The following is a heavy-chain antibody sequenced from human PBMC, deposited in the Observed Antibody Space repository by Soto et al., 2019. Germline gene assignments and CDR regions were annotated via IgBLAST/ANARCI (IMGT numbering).Heavy chain of an antibody. J-gene: IGHJ3*02. D-gene: IGHD3-10*01. CDR3: ARRYGLSAFDI. CDR1: GGSISSYY. V-gene: IGHV4-59*08. CDR2: IYYSGST. Sequence: SETLSLTCTVSGGSISSYYLSWIRQPPGKGLEWIGDIYYSGSTNYNPSLKSRVTISVDTSKNQFSLKLSSVTAADTAVYFCARRYGLSAFDIWGQGTMVTVSS.